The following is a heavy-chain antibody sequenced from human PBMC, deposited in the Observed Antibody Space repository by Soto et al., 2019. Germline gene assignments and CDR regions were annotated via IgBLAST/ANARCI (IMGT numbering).Heavy chain of an antibody. J-gene: IGHJ5*02. D-gene: IGHD2-15*01. V-gene: IGHV1-69*12. CDR1: GGTFSSYA. CDR3: ARDWGDGGATRLDNWFDP. CDR2: IIPIFGTA. Sequence: QVQLVQSGAEVKKPGSSVKVSCKASGGTFSSYAISWVRQAPGQGLEWMGGIIPIFGTANYAQKFQGRVTMTGDXXSXAXXVGLCGRRSEDTAVYYCARDWGDGGATRLDNWFDPWGQGALVTVSS.